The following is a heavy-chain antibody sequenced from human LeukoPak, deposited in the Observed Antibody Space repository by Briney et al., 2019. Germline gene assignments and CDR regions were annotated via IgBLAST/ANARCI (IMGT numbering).Heavy chain of an antibody. J-gene: IGHJ4*02. Sequence: GRSLRLSCQTSGFVFSNYGMHWVRQAAGKGLKGLTFLRYDESNKYYADSLKGRFTISRDNSRNTVYLQINSLRAEDTGVYSCAKDSNTGYVSVGPDYWGLGTLVTVSS. CDR3: AKDSNTGYVSVGPDY. CDR1: GFVFSNYG. CDR2: LRYDESNK. D-gene: IGHD5-12*01. V-gene: IGHV3-30*02.